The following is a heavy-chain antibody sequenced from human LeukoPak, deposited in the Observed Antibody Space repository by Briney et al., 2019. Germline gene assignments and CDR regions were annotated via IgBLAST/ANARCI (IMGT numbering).Heavy chain of an antibody. CDR3: ARYFDWLSLYFDY. Sequence: GGSLRLSCAASGFTLSDYYMSWIRQAPGKGLEWVSYISSSGSTIYYADSVKGRFTISRDNAKNSLYLQMNSLRAEDTAVYYCARYFDWLSLYFDYWGQGTLVTVSS. D-gene: IGHD3-9*01. J-gene: IGHJ4*02. CDR2: ISSSGSTI. CDR1: GFTLSDYY. V-gene: IGHV3-11*01.